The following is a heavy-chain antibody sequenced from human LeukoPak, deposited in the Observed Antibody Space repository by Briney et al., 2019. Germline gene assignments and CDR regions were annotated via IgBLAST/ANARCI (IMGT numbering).Heavy chain of an antibody. CDR3: ARSALYYYGSGSSNNWFDP. Sequence: PGGSLRLSCAASGFTVSSTYMSWVRQAPGKGLEWVAVISYDGSNKYYADSVKGRFTISRDNSKNTLYLQMNSLRAEDTAVYYCARSALYYYGSGSSNNWFDPWGQGTLVTVSS. CDR1: GFTVSSTY. CDR2: ISYDGSNK. D-gene: IGHD3-10*01. V-gene: IGHV3-30*03. J-gene: IGHJ5*02.